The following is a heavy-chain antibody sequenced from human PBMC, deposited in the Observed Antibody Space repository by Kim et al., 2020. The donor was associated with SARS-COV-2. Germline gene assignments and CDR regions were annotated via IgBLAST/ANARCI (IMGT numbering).Heavy chain of an antibody. V-gene: IGHV4-59*13. CDR3: ARFLWSTTSNWFDP. Sequence: SETLSLTCTVSGGSISSYYWSWIRQPPGKGLEWIGYIYYSGSTNYNPSLKSRVTISVDTSKNQFSLKLSSVTAADTAVYYCARFLWSTTSNWFDPWGQGTLVTVSS. CDR1: GGSISSYY. J-gene: IGHJ5*02. CDR2: IYYSGST. D-gene: IGHD3-10*01.